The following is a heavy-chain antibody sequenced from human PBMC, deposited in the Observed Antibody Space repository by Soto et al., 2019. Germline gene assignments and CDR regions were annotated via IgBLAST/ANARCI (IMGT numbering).Heavy chain of an antibody. CDR2: INAGNGNT. D-gene: IGHD3-16*01. J-gene: IGHJ4*02. Sequence: QVQLVQSGAEVKKPGASVKLSCKASGYTFTSYAMHWVRQAPGQRLEWMGWINAGNGNTKYSQKFLGRVTITRDTPAIKAYKELSSLRSEDTAVYYCTRLGSGEVYDYWGQGTLVTVSS. CDR3: TRLGSGEVYDY. CDR1: GYTFTSYA. V-gene: IGHV1-3*01.